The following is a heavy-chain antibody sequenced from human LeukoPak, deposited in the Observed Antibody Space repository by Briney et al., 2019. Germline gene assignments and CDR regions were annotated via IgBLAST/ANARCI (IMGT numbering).Heavy chain of an antibody. V-gene: IGHV1-8*01. Sequence: ASVKVSCKASGYSFNNYDINWVRQATGQGLEWMGWMNPKSGNTGNAQKFQGRISLTMNTSISTAYMELSGLTSEDTAVYYCARAQMAYDPGWGIYRIDWLDPCGQGTLVTVSS. D-gene: IGHD3-16*02. CDR1: GYSFNNYD. CDR2: MNPKSGNT. J-gene: IGHJ5*02. CDR3: ARAQMAYDPGWGIYRIDWLDP.